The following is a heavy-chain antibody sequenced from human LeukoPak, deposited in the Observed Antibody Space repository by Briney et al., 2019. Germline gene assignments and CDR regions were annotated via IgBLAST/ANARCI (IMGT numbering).Heavy chain of an antibody. CDR2: IYSGGST. Sequence: PGGSPRLSCAASGFTVSSNYMSWVRQAPGKGLEWVSVIYSGGSTYYADSVKGRFTISRDNSKNTLYLQMNSLRAEDTAVYYCARDSDYGDYYYGMDVWGQGTTVTVSS. CDR1: GFTVSSNY. V-gene: IGHV3-53*01. CDR3: ARDSDYGDYYYGMDV. D-gene: IGHD4-17*01. J-gene: IGHJ6*02.